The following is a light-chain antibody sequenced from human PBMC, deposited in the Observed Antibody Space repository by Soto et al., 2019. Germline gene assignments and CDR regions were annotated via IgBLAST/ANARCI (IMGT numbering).Light chain of an antibody. CDR3: QQYNSYAYT. CDR1: QSVTLW. CDR2: KAS. J-gene: IGKJ2*01. V-gene: IGKV1-5*03. Sequence: DIQMTQSPSIMSASVGDGVTIACRASQSVTLWLTLYQQKPGKAPKLLLYKASTLESGVQSRFSGNGSETDFTLTISSLQPDDIGTYYCQQYNSYAYTFRQGNKLEIK.